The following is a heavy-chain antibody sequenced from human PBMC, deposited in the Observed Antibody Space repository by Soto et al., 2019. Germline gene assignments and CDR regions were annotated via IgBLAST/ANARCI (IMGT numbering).Heavy chain of an antibody. D-gene: IGHD3-22*01. CDR2: ISGSGDRT. V-gene: IGHV3-23*01. CDR1: GITISNYP. J-gene: IGHJ4*02. CDR3: VKDDGGYPSTSAH. Sequence: EVQLLEAGGGLVQPGGSLRLYCAASGITISNYPMSWVRQAPGKGRDWVSGISGSGDRTYYADSAKGRFSISKDISKNSLSMQLDSLGVEDTAVYLGVKDDGGYPSTSAHWGQGTLVTVSS.